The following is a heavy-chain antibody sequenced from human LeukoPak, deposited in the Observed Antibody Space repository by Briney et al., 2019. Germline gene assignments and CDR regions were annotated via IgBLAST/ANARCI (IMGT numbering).Heavy chain of an antibody. CDR2: IYPGDSDT. CDR3: ARLLRNIAAAVYYFDY. J-gene: IGHJ4*02. D-gene: IGHD6-13*01. Sequence: GESLKISCKGSGYSFTSYWIGWVRQMPVKGLEWMGIIYPGDSDTRYSPSFQGQVTISADKSISTAYLQWSSLKASDTAMYYCARLLRNIAAAVYYFDYWGQGTLVTVSS. CDR1: GYSFTSYW. V-gene: IGHV5-51*01.